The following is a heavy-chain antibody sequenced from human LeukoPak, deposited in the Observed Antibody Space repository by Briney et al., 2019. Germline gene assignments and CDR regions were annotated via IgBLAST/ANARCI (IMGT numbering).Heavy chain of an antibody. D-gene: IGHD2-2*01. Sequence: SQTLPLTCTVSGGSISSGGYYWSWIRQHPGKGLEWIGYIYYSGSTYYNPSLKSRVTISVDTSKNQFSLKLSSVTAADTAVYYCARVGDYCSSTSCRNWFDPWGQGTLVTVSS. CDR1: GGSISSGGYY. CDR2: IYYSGST. CDR3: ARVGDYCSSTSCRNWFDP. J-gene: IGHJ5*02. V-gene: IGHV4-31*03.